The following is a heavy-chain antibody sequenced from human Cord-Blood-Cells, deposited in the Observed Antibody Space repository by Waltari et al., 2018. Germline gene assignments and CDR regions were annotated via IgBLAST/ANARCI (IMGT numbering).Heavy chain of an antibody. CDR3: PRVLVGIVGATHAFDI. Sequence: QVQLVQSGAEVQKPGASVKVSCKASGYTFTSYGISRVRQAPGQGLEWMGWISAYNGNTNYAQKLQGRVTMTTDTSTSTAYMELRSLRSDDTAVYYCPRVLVGIVGATHAFDIWGQGTMVTVSS. CDR2: ISAYNGNT. CDR1: GYTFTSYG. V-gene: IGHV1-18*01. D-gene: IGHD1-26*01. J-gene: IGHJ3*02.